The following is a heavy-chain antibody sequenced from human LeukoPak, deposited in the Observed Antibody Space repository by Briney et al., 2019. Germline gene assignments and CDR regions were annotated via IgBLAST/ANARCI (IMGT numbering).Heavy chain of an antibody. CDR2: FDPEDGET. J-gene: IGHJ4*02. CDR1: GYTLTELS. CDR3: ARTTAMVTIFDY. V-gene: IGHV1-24*01. Sequence: ASVKVSCKVSGYTLTELSMHWVRQAPGKGLEWMGGFDPEDGETIYAQKFQGRVTMTEDTSTDTTYMELSSPRSEDTAVYYCARTTAMVTIFDYWGQGTLVTVSS. D-gene: IGHD5-18*01.